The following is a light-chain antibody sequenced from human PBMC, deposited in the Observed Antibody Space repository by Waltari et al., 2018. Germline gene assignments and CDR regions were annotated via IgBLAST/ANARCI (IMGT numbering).Light chain of an antibody. CDR1: QSISSY. V-gene: IGKV1-39*01. CDR3: QQYYSYPRT. CDR2: AAS. Sequence: DIQMTQSPSSLSASVGDRVTIPCRASQSISSYLNWYQQKPGKAPKLLIYAASSLQSGVPSRFSGSGSGTDFTLTISSLQPEDFATYYCQQYYSYPRTFGQGTKVE. J-gene: IGKJ1*01.